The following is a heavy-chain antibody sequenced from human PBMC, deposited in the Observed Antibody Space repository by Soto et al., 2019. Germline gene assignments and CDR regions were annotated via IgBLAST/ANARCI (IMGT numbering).Heavy chain of an antibody. J-gene: IGHJ6*02. CDR3: ARATDNYYYYGMDV. V-gene: IGHV3-33*01. CDR2: IWDDGSNK. CDR1: GFTFSSYG. Sequence: QVQLVESGGGVVQPGRSLRLSCAASGFTFSSYGMHWVRQAPGKGLEWVAVIWDDGSNKYYADSVKGRFTISRDNSKNTLYLQINSLRAEDTAVYYCARATDNYYYYGMDVWGQGTTVTVSS.